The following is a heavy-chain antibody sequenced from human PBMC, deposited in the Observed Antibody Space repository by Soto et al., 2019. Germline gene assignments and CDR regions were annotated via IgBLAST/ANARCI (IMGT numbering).Heavy chain of an antibody. J-gene: IGHJ6*02. CDR2: ISSSSSYI. D-gene: IGHD6-19*01. CDR1: GFTFSSYS. V-gene: IGHV3-21*04. Sequence: GGSLRLSCAASGFTFSSYSMNWVRQAPGKGLEWVSSISSSSSYIYYADSVKGRFTISRDNAKNSLYLQMNSLRSEDTAVYYCARDGYSSGWHAGGGYYGMDVWGQGTTVTVSS. CDR3: ARDGYSSGWHAGGGYYGMDV.